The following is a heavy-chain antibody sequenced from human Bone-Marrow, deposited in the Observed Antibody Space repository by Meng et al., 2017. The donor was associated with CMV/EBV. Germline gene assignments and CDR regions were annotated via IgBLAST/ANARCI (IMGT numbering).Heavy chain of an antibody. CDR2: IIPIFGTA. J-gene: IGHJ4*02. CDR3: ARRFFYGDCSSTSCYIPFDY. Sequence: SVKVACNASGGTFSSYAISWVRQAPGQGLEWMGGIIPIFGTANYAQKFQGRVTITTDESTSTAYMELSSLRSEDTAVYYCARRFFYGDCSSTSCYIPFDYWGQGTLVTVSS. CDR1: GGTFSSYA. V-gene: IGHV1-69*05. D-gene: IGHD2-2*02.